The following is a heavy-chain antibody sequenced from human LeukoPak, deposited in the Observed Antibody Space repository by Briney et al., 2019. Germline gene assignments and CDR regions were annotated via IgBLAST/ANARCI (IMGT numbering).Heavy chain of an antibody. CDR1: GFTFRNYP. D-gene: IGHD4-11*01. CDR2: IRNDGSNK. CDR3: AKARDYSFYYFDY. V-gene: IGHV3-30*02. J-gene: IGHJ4*02. Sequence: GRSLRLSCAASGFTFRNYPMHWVRQAPGKGLEWVAFIRNDGSNKYYVGSVKSRFTISRDNSNNTLHLQMNSLRAEDTAVYYCAKARDYSFYYFDYWGQGTLVTVSP.